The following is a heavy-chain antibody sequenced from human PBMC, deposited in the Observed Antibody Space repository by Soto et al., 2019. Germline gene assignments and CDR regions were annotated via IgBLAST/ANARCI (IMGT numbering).Heavy chain of an antibody. CDR3: ARDFVAYYDIWTGYYRHYYYGMDV. V-gene: IGHV3-21*01. CDR1: GFTFSSYS. J-gene: IGHJ6*02. CDR2: ISSSSSYI. Sequence: NPGGSLRLSCAASGFTFSSYSMNWVRQAPGKGLEWVSSISSSSSYIYYADSVKGRFTISRDNAKNSLYLQMNSLRADDTAVYYCARDFVAYYDIWTGYYRHYYYGMDVWGQGTTVTVSS. D-gene: IGHD3-9*01.